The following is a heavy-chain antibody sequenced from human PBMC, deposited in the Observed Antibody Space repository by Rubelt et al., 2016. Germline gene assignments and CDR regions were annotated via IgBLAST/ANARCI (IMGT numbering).Heavy chain of an antibody. CDR1: GYTFTSYY. CDR3: ARRTSYRGPGGDGRGDAFDI. Sequence: QVQLVQSGAEVKKPGASVKVSCKASGYTFTSYYMHWVRQAPGQGLEWMGIINPSGGSTSYAQKFQGRVTITPAKSARPAYMELSSLRSEDTAVYYCARRTSYRGPGGDGRGDAFDIWGQGTMVTVSS. J-gene: IGHJ3*02. CDR2: INPSGGST. D-gene: IGHD2-21*02. V-gene: IGHV1-46*01.